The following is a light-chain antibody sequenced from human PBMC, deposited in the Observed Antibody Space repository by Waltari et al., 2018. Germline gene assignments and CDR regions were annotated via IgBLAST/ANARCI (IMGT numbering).Light chain of an antibody. V-gene: IGLV2-23*02. Sequence: QSALTQPASVSGSPGQSLTIPCPGTRSDVGNYKRVSWYQQHPGKAPKLMIYAVIQRPSGVSDRFSGSKSGDMASLTISGLQPEDEAEYFCSSYAGSSKGVFGGGTKVTVL. CDR2: AVI. CDR3: SSYAGSSKGV. CDR1: RSDVGNYKR. J-gene: IGLJ2*01.